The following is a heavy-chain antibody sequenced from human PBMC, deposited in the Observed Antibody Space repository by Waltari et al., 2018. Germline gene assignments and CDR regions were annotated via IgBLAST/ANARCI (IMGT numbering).Heavy chain of an antibody. Sequence: EVQLLESGGGLVQPGGSLRLSCAASGFTFSSYAMSWVRQAPGKGLEWVSAISGSGGNTYYADSVKGRFTISRDNSKNTLYLQMNSLRVEDTAVYYCAKDGRCSGGSCFSWRWFDPWGQGTLVTVSS. J-gene: IGHJ5*02. D-gene: IGHD2-15*01. CDR2: ISGSGGNT. V-gene: IGHV3-23*01. CDR3: AKDGRCSGGSCFSWRWFDP. CDR1: GFTFSSYA.